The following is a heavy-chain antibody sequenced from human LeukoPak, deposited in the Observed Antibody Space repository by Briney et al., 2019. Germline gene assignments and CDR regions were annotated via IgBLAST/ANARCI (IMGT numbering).Heavy chain of an antibody. V-gene: IGHV1-18*01. J-gene: IGHJ4*02. D-gene: IGHD2-2*02. CDR1: GYTSTSYG. CDR2: ISAYNGNT. Sequence: ASVKVSCKASGYTSTSYGISWVRQAPGQGLEWMGWISAYNGNTNYAQKLQGRVTMTTDTSTSTAYMELRSLRSDDTAVYYCARSGAFVVPAAIDYWGQGTLVTVSS. CDR3: ARSGAFVVPAAIDY.